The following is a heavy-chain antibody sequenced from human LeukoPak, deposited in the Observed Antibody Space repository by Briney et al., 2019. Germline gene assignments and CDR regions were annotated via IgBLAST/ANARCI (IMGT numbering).Heavy chain of an antibody. CDR3: ARVTGGPLRLKDYWYFDL. CDR1: GFTFSSYW. D-gene: IGHD2-15*01. Sequence: PGGSLRLSCAAPGFTFSSYWMHWVRQAPGKGLVWVSRINSDGSSTSYADSVKGRFTISRDNAKNTLYLQMNSLRAEDTAVYYCARVTGGPLRLKDYWYFDLWGRGTLVTVSS. CDR2: INSDGSST. J-gene: IGHJ2*01. V-gene: IGHV3-74*01.